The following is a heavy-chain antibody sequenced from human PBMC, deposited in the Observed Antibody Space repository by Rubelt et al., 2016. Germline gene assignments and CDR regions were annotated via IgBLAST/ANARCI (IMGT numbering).Heavy chain of an antibody. CDR3: ATDGGGWVLLRNAFDI. V-gene: IGHV1-18*01. Sequence: QVQLVQSGAEVKKPGASVKVSCKASGYTFTSYGISWVRQAPGQGLEWMGWISAYNGNTNYAQKLQGRVTMTEDTSTDTAYMELSSLRSEETAVYYCATDGGGWVLLRNAFDIWGQGTMVTVSS. J-gene: IGHJ3*02. CDR2: ISAYNGNT. D-gene: IGHD3-22*01. CDR1: GYTFTSYG.